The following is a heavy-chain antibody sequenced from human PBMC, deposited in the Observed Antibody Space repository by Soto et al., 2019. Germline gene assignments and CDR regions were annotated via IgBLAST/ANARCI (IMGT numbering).Heavy chain of an antibody. V-gene: IGHV3-66*01. Sequence: PGGSLRLSCAASGFTFSSYAMSWVRQAPGKGLEWVSVIYSGGSTYYADSVKGRFTISRDNSKNTLYLQMNSLRAEDTAVYYCARFVPGYSSSWYNAASFFDYWGQGTLVTVSS. J-gene: IGHJ4*02. CDR1: GFTFSSYA. D-gene: IGHD6-13*01. CDR2: IYSGGST. CDR3: ARFVPGYSSSWYNAASFFDY.